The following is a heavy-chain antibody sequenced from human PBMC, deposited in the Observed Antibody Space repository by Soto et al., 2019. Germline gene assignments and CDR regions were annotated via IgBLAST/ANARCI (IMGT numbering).Heavy chain of an antibody. CDR3: ASDRSLGSNWYYYLES. J-gene: IGHJ4*02. CDR1: GFTFSSRA. CDR2: ISSRSSNI. D-gene: IGHD1-20*01. Sequence: EVQLVESGGGLVQPGVSLRLSCTASGFTFSSRAMNLVRQFPGRRLELVSYISSRSSNIDYADSVKGRFTVSRDNAKNSLYLQMNTLRDEDTAVYYCASDRSLGSNWYYYLESWGQGTLVTVFS. V-gene: IGHV3-48*02.